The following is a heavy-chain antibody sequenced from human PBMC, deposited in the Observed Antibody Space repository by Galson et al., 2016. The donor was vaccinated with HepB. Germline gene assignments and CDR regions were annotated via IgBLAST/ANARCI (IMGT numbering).Heavy chain of an antibody. CDR2: IETSGRA. D-gene: IGHD3-10*01. J-gene: IGHJ3*01. V-gene: IGHV4-4*07. CDR3: AGEASGFRV. CDR1: AGSIGRYS. Sequence: SETLSLTCTVSAGSIGRYSWNWVRQSPGKALECIGRIETSGRANYNPSLRSRVTVSLDTSNNHFSLNLKSVTAADTAVYYCAGEASGFRVWGQGTMVTVSS.